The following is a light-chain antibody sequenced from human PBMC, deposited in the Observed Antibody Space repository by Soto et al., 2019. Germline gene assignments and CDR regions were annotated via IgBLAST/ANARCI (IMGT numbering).Light chain of an antibody. CDR2: EVS. Sequence: QSALTQPPSASGSPGQSVTISCTGTSSDVGGYNYVSWYQQHPGKAPKLMIYEVSKRPSGVPDRFTGFKSGNTASLTVSGLQTEGEADYYCSSYAGSNNFVVFGGGTELTVL. CDR1: SSDVGGYNY. J-gene: IGLJ2*01. CDR3: SSYAGSNNFVV. V-gene: IGLV2-8*01.